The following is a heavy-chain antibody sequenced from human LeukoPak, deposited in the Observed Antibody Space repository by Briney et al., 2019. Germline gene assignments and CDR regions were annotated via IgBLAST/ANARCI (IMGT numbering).Heavy chain of an antibody. V-gene: IGHV1-46*01. CDR1: GYTFTSYH. D-gene: IGHD6-13*01. J-gene: IGHJ4*02. CDR2: INPSGGST. CDR3: ARGFTPGIAAAADY. Sequence: ASVKVSCKASGYTFTSYHMHWVRQAPGQGLEWTGIINPSGGSTSYAQKFQGRVTMTRDRSTRTAYMELSSLRFEDTAVYYCARGFTPGIAAAADYWGQGTLVTVSS.